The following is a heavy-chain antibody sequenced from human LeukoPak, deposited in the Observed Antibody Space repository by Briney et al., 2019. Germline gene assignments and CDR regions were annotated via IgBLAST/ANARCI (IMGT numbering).Heavy chain of an antibody. CDR2: NLPIFGTA. Sequence: ASVKVSCKASGGTFSSYALSWVRQAPGQGLEWMGGNLPIFGTANYAQKFQGRVTITTDESTSTAYMELSSLRSEDTAVYYCARAGSYYFVSWFDPWGQGTLVTVSS. V-gene: IGHV1-69*05. CDR3: ARAGSYYFVSWFDP. CDR1: GGTFSSYA. J-gene: IGHJ5*02. D-gene: IGHD1-26*01.